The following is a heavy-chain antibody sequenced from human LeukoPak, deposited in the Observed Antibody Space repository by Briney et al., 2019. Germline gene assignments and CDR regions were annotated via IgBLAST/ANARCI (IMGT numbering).Heavy chain of an antibody. CDR2: IKTKTDGGTT. D-gene: IGHD3-10*01. V-gene: IGHV3-15*01. CDR3: STGFGDE. Sequence: GGSLRLSCAASGFTFTYAWMSWVRQAPGKGLEWVGRIKTKTDGGTTDYAAPVKGRFTISRDDLKNTVYLQMNSLKTEDTAVYYCSTGFGDEWRQGTLVTVSS. J-gene: IGHJ4*02. CDR1: GFTFTYAW.